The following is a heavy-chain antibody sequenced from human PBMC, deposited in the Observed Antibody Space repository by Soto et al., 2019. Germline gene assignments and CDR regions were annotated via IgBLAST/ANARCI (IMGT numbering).Heavy chain of an antibody. CDR1: GDSLSSGGHY. CDR2: IYDSVNT. Sequence: QVQLQESGPGLVKPPQTLSLTCTVSGDSLSSGGHYWSWIRQHPGKGLEWIGHIYDSVNTYYSPSLRSRVTISADMSKNQFSLNLRSVTAADTAVYYCARVDHRGYFAILTDYWGQGTLVTVSS. J-gene: IGHJ4*02. D-gene: IGHD3-9*01. CDR3: ARVDHRGYFAILTDY. V-gene: IGHV4-31*03.